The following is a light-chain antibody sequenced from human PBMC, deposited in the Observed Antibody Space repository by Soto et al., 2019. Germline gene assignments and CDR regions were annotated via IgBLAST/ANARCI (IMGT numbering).Light chain of an antibody. CDR1: SGHSSYA. CDR3: QTWGTGINGV. V-gene: IGLV4-69*01. CDR2: LNSDGSH. Sequence: QPVLTQSPSASASLGDWVKLTCTMSSGHSSYAIACHQQQPEKGPRYLMKLNSDGSHSKGDGIPDRFSGSSSVAERYLTISSLQSEEEDDYYCQTWGTGINGVVGGGTKLTVL. J-gene: IGLJ3*02.